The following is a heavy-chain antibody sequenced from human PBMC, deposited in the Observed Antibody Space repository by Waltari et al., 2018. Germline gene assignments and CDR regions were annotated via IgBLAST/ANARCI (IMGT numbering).Heavy chain of an antibody. Sequence: QVQLVQSGAEVKKPGSSVKVSCKASGGTFSSYAFSWVRPAPGQGLEWMGGIIPIFGTANYAQKFQGRVTITADESTSTAYMELSSLRSEDTAVYYCARDLSYYDSSAINWFDPWGQGTLVTVSS. CDR2: IIPIFGTA. CDR3: ARDLSYYDSSAINWFDP. D-gene: IGHD3-22*01. V-gene: IGHV1-69*01. J-gene: IGHJ5*02. CDR1: GGTFSSYA.